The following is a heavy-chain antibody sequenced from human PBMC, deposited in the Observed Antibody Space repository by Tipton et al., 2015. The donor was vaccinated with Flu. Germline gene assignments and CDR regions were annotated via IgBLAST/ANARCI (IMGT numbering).Heavy chain of an antibody. V-gene: IGHV3-23*01. D-gene: IGHD1-26*01. CDR2: ISGSGGST. CDR3: AKDHAGSYDAFDI. J-gene: IGHJ3*02. CDR1: GFTFSSYA. Sequence: SLRLSCAASGFTFSSYAMSWVRQAPGKGLEWASAISGSGGSTYYADSVKGRFTISRDNSKNTLYLQMNSLRAEDTAVYYCAKDHAGSYDAFDIWGQGTMVTVSS.